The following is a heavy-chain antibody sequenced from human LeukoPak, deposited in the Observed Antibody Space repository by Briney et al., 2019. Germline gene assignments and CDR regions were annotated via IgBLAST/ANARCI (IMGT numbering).Heavy chain of an antibody. Sequence: SETLSLTCTVSGGSISSGGYYWSWIRQHPGKGLEWIGYIYYSGSTYYNPSLKSRVTISVDTSKNQFSLKLSSVTAADTAVYYCARGGRGTTIEDWDQGTLVTVSS. CDR1: GGSISSGGYY. V-gene: IGHV4-31*03. J-gene: IGHJ4*02. CDR3: ARGGRGTTIED. CDR2: IYYSGST. D-gene: IGHD1-1*01.